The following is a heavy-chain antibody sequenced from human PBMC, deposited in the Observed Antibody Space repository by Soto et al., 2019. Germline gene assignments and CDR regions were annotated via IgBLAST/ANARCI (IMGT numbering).Heavy chain of an antibody. CDR2: INPYNGNT. CDR3: ARDRGYCSGAGCSSDWFDP. Sequence: QVQLVQSGAEVKKPGASVEVSCKASGYTFTSYGISWVRQAPGQGLEWMGWINPYNGNTNYAQKLQGRVTMTTHTATSTAYMDLRSLRSDDTAVYYCARDRGYCSGAGCSSDWFDPWGKGTLVTVSS. CDR1: GYTFTSYG. J-gene: IGHJ5*02. D-gene: IGHD2-15*01. V-gene: IGHV1-18*04.